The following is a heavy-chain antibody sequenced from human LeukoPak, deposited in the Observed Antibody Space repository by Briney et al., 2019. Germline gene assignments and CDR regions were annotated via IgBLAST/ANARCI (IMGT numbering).Heavy chain of an antibody. J-gene: IGHJ3*02. CDR1: GFSFDDYG. V-gene: IGHV3-20*04. CDR2: INWNGGST. CDR3: ARDPVTTGGAFAI. D-gene: IGHD4-17*01. Sequence: PGRSLRLSCAASGFSFDDYGMSWVRQAPGKGLEWVSGINWNGGSTGYADSVKGRFTISRDNAKNSLYLQMNSLRAENTALYYCARDPVTTGGAFAIWGQGTMVTVSS.